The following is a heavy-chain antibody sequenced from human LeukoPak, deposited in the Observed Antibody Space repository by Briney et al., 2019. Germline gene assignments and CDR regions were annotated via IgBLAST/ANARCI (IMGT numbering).Heavy chain of an antibody. V-gene: IGHV5-51*01. Sequence: KRGESLKISCKVSGYTFTSHWIGWVRQMPGKGLEWMGIIYPGNSDTRYSPSFRGQVTISADKTISTAYLQWGSLKASDTAMYYCARGNDIWGQGTLVTVSS. D-gene: IGHD1-1*01. CDR3: ARGNDI. J-gene: IGHJ4*02. CDR2: IYPGNSDT. CDR1: GYTFTSHW.